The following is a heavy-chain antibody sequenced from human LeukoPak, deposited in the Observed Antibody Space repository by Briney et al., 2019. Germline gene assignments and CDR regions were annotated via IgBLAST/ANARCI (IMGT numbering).Heavy chain of an antibody. CDR3: ARAGGYCSGGSCYSGDWFDP. D-gene: IGHD2-15*01. Sequence: GGSLRLSCAASGFTFSSYEMNWVRQAPGKGPEWVSYISSSGSTIYYADSVKGRFTISRDNAKNSLYLQMNSLRAEDTAVYYCARAGGYCSGGSCYSGDWFDPWGQGTLVTVSS. CDR1: GFTFSSYE. CDR2: ISSSGSTI. V-gene: IGHV3-48*03. J-gene: IGHJ5*02.